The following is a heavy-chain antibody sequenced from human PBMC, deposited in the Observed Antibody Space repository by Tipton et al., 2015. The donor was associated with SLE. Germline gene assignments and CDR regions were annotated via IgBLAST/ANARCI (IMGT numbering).Heavy chain of an antibody. CDR1: GGTFSGYY. D-gene: IGHD2-2*01. CDR3: ARGGTEYPFDF. J-gene: IGHJ3*01. Sequence: TLSLTCAVYGGTFSGYYWSWIRQPPGKGLEWIGEINHSGNTHYNPSLRSRIIVSADQSKNQFSLELSSVTAADTAVYYCARGGTEYPFDFWGQGTMVTVSS. CDR2: INHSGNT. V-gene: IGHV4-34*01.